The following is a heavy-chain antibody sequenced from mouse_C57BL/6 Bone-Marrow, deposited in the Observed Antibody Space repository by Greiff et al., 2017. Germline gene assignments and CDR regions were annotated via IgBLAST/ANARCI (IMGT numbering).Heavy chain of an antibody. CDR3: ARHANYVPYYTMDY. CDR1: GFTFSSYG. CDR2: ISSGGSYT. J-gene: IGHJ4*01. D-gene: IGHD1-1*01. V-gene: IGHV5-6*01. Sequence: EVKVVESGGDLVKPGGSLKLSCAASGFTFSSYGMSWVRQTPDKRLEWVATISSGGSYTYYPDSVKGRFTISRDNAKNTLYLQMSSLKSEDTAMYYYARHANYVPYYTMDYWVQGTSVTVSS.